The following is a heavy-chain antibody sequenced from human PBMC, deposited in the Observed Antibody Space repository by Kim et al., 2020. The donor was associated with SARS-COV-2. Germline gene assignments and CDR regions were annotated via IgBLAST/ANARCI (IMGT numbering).Heavy chain of an antibody. CDR2: IYPGDSDT. Sequence: GESLKISCKGSGYSFTSYWIGWVRQMPGKGLEWMGIIYPGDSDTRYSPSFQGQVTISADKSISTAYLQWSSLKASDTAMYYCARTGTYYDILTGYPGDPFDYWGQGTLVTVSS. V-gene: IGHV5-51*01. D-gene: IGHD3-9*01. J-gene: IGHJ4*02. CDR3: ARTGTYYDILTGYPGDPFDY. CDR1: GYSFTSYW.